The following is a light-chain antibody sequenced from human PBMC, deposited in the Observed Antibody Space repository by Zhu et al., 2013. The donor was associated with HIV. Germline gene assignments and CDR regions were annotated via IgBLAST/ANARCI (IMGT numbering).Light chain of an antibody. CDR3: QQSDDSPFT. J-gene: IGKJ3*01. V-gene: IGKV3-11*01. CDR1: QSVGSY. Sequence: EIVLTQSPATLSLSPGERATLSCRASQSVGSYLAWYQQRPGQAPRLLIYDASSRATGIPARFSGSGSGTDFTLTISRLEPDDFAVYYCQQSDDSPFTFGPGTKLEIK. CDR2: DAS.